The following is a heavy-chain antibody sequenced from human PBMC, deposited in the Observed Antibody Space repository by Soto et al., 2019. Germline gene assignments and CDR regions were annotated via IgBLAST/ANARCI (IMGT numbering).Heavy chain of an antibody. CDR1: GGTFSSYA. CDR2: IIRNFGTP. J-gene: IGHJ6*02. D-gene: IGHD3-10*01. Sequence: QVQLVQSGAEVKKPGSSVKVSCKASGGTFSSYAINWVRQAPGQGLDWMGGIIRNFGTPDYAQRFQGRVTITADESTSTAYMELSSLRSEDTAVYYCARQGSNEYYYYGMDVWGQGTTVTVSS. CDR3: ARQGSNEYYYYGMDV. V-gene: IGHV1-69*12.